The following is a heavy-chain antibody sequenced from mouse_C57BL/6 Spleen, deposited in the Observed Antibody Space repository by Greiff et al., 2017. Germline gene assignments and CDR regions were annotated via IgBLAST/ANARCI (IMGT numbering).Heavy chain of an antibody. J-gene: IGHJ3*01. D-gene: IGHD2-4*01. CDR3: ARDDYDYPFAY. CDR1: GFTFSSYG. Sequence: EVKVVESGGDLVKPGGSLKLSCAASGFTFSSYGMSWVRPTPDKRLEWVATISSGGSYTYYPDSGKGRFTISRDNAKNTQYLQMSSLKSEDTAMYYCARDDYDYPFAYWGQGTLVTVSA. CDR2: ISSGGSYT. V-gene: IGHV5-6*01.